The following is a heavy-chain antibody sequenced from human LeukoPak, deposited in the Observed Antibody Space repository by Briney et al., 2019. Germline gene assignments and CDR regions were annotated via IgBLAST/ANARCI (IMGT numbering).Heavy chain of an antibody. CDR1: GGSISSSNW. CDR2: IYHSGST. D-gene: IGHD2-21*02. CDR3: ARVVTDYYDAFDI. Sequence: SETLSLTCAVSGGSISSSNWWSWVRQPPGKGLEWIGEIYHSGSTNYNPSLKSRVTISVDKSKNQFSLKLSSVTAADTAVYYCARVVTDYYDAFDIWGQGTMVTVSS. V-gene: IGHV4-4*02. J-gene: IGHJ3*02.